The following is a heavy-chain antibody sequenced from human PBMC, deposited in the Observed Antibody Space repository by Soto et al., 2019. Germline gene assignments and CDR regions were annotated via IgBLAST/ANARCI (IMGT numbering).Heavy chain of an antibody. V-gene: IGHV4-59*01. J-gene: IGHJ4*02. Sequence: QVQLQESGPGLVKPSETLSLNCTVSGGPISSYYWSWIRQSPGTGLEWIGYIYYSGSTNYNPSLKSRVTISVDTSKNQVSLELSSVTAADTAVYYCARGSSGWPPRLDYWGQGTLVTVSS. CDR1: GGPISSYY. D-gene: IGHD6-19*01. CDR2: IYYSGST. CDR3: ARGSSGWPPRLDY.